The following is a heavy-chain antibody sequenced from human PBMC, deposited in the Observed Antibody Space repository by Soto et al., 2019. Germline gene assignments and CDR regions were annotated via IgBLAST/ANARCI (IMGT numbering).Heavy chain of an antibody. CDR1: GYTFSSYG. J-gene: IGHJ6*02. CDR2: VSTQYGTT. V-gene: IGHV1-18*01. CDR3: ARDQRLSFRAWAHMDV. Sequence: ASVKVSCKASGYTFSSYGISWVRQAPGQGLEWMGWVSTQYGTTYYARRVQDRVTMTADTSTSTAYMELSSLRSDDTAVYYCARDQRLSFRAWAHMDVWGQGTTVSVS. D-gene: IGHD1-1*01.